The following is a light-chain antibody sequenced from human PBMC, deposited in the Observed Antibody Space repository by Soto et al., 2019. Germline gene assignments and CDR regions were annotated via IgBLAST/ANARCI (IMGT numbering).Light chain of an antibody. V-gene: IGKV1-39*01. CDR2: AAS. J-gene: IGKJ2*01. CDR1: QTINTY. Sequence: DIQMTQSPFSLSASVGDRVTITCRARQTINTYLNWYQHKPGRAPKLLIYAASSLQSGVPSRFSGSGSGTDFTLTISSLQPEDFATYYCQQSYSTPNTFGQGTKLDIK. CDR3: QQSYSTPNT.